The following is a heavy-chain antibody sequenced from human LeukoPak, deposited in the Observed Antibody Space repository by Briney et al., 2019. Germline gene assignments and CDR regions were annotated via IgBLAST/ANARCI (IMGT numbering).Heavy chain of an antibody. CDR1: GFTVSSNY. J-gene: IGHJ4*02. CDR3: ARTTPVGATADFDY. D-gene: IGHD1-26*01. Sequence: PGGSLRLSCAASGFTVSSNYMSWVRQAPGKGLEGVSVIYSGGSTYYADSVKGRFTISRDNSKNTLYLQMNSLRAEDTAVYYCARTTPVGATADFDYWGQGTLVTVSS. CDR2: IYSGGST. V-gene: IGHV3-66*02.